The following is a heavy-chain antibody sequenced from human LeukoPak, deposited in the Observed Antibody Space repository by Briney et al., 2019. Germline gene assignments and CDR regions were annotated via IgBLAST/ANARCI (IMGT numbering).Heavy chain of an antibody. J-gene: IGHJ4*02. Sequence: PGGSLRLSCAASGFTFSSYAMSWVRQAPGKGLEWVSTISGSGGSTYYADSVKGRFTISRDNSKNTLYLQMNSLRAEDTAVYHCAKALSTPRASSFDYWGQGTLVTVSS. CDR2: ISGSGGST. CDR3: AKALSTPRASSFDY. D-gene: IGHD3-16*02. CDR1: GFTFSSYA. V-gene: IGHV3-23*01.